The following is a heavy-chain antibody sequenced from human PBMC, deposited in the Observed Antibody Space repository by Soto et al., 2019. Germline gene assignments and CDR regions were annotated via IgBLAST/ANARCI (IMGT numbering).Heavy chain of an antibody. CDR1: GGSISSSSYY. CDR3: ARPPYSSGWYGRRDGYNVDY. V-gene: IGHV4-39*01. Sequence: PSETLSLTCTVSGGSISSSSYYWGWIRQPPGKGLEWIGSIYYSGSTYYNPSLKSRVTISVDTSKNQFSLKLSSVTAADTAVYYCARPPYSSGWYGRRDGYNVDYWGQGTLVTVSS. CDR2: IYYSGST. D-gene: IGHD6-19*01. J-gene: IGHJ4*02.